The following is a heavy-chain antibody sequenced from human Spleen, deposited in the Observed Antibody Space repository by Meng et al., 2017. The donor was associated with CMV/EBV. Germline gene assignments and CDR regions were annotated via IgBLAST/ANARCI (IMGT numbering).Heavy chain of an antibody. CDR3: ATLRSYSFDY. D-gene: IGHD4-17*01. J-gene: IGHJ4*02. CDR1: GFTVSSNY. V-gene: IGHV3-53*01. CDR2: IYSGGST. Sequence: GGSLRLSCAASGFTVSSNYMSWVRQAPGKGLEWVSVIYSGGSTYYADSVKGRFTISRDNSKNTLFLQMNGLRAEDTAVYYCATLRSYSFDYWGQGTLVTVSS.